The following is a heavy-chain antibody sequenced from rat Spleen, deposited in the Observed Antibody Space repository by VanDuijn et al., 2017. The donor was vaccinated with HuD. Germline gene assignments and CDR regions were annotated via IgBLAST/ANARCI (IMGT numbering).Heavy chain of an antibody. CDR3: ARPNYPGFNYFDY. J-gene: IGHJ2*01. CDR2: IRYDGSST. CDR1: GFTFSNYG. V-gene: IGHV5-29*01. Sequence: EVQLVESDGGLVQPGRSLKLSCAASGFTFSNYGMAWVRQAPTKGLEWVATIRYDGSSTYYRDSVKGRFTISRDNAKSTLCLQMDSLRSEDTATYYCARPNYPGFNYFDYWGQGVMVTVSS. D-gene: IGHD1-4*01.